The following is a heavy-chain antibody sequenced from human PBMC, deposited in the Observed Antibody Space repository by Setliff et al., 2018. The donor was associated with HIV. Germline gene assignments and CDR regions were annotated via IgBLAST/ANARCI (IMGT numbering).Heavy chain of an antibody. Sequence: ASVKVSCKTSGYIFSAYYLHWLRRAPAQGLEWMGWINYNNGDTKYAEKFQGRVTMTRDTSVSTVYMELSSLRSEDTAVYYCARGSAAAGRYYYYYYYMDVWGKGTTVTVSS. J-gene: IGHJ6*03. D-gene: IGHD6-13*01. CDR3: ARGSAAAGRYYYYYYYMDV. CDR1: GYIFSAYY. CDR2: INYNNGDT. V-gene: IGHV1-2*02.